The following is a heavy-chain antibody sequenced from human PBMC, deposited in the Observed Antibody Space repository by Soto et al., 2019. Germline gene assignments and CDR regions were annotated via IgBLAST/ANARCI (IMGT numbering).Heavy chain of an antibody. Sequence: PSETLSLTCTVSGGSISSGDYYWSWIRQPPGKGLEWIGYIYYSGSTYYNPSLKSRVTISVDTSKNQFSLKLSSVTAADTAVYYCAREGYGDYRDYYGMEVGGQGTTVTGSS. D-gene: IGHD4-17*01. CDR2: IYYSGST. CDR3: AREGYGDYRDYYGMEV. V-gene: IGHV4-30-4*01. CDR1: GGSISSGDYY. J-gene: IGHJ6*02.